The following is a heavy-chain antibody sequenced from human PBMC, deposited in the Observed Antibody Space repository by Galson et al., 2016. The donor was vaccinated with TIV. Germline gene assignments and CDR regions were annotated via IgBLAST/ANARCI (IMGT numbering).Heavy chain of an antibody. Sequence: SLRLSCAASGFTFSNAWMSWVRQAPGKGLEWVGRIKSETDGGTTDYAAPVKGRFTISADNSKNTLHLQMSSLRVEDTAIYYCAKDRSWDSRGWFDHWGPGTLVTVSS. CDR1: GFTFSNAW. D-gene: IGHD6-19*01. J-gene: IGHJ5*02. V-gene: IGHV3-15*01. CDR2: IKSETDGGTT. CDR3: AKDRSWDSRGWFDH.